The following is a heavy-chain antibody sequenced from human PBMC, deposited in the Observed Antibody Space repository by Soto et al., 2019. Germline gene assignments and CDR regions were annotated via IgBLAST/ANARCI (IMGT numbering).Heavy chain of an antibody. J-gene: IGHJ6*02. V-gene: IGHV1-18*01. CDR2: ISPYDGYT. CDR3: ARGSYYYSSGARNYYFYGMKV. D-gene: IGHD3-22*01. CDR1: GYTFASYG. Sequence: QVQLVQSGAEVKKPGASVKVSCKASGYTFASYGINWVRQAPGQGLEWLGWISPYDGYTHYAQILQGRVSMTTDKVKKTDYMEMRSIRSDETAMYYCARGSYYYSSGARNYYFYGMKVWGQGTTVTVSS.